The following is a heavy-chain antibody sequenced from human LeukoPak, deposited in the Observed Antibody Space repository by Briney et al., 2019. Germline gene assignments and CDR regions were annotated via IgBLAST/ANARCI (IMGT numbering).Heavy chain of an antibody. CDR2: ISSDGRTT. J-gene: IGHJ4*02. D-gene: IGHD1/OR15-1a*01. Sequence: PGGSLRLSCAASGFTFTSYAIHWVRQAPGKGLEYVSAISSDGRTTFYANSVKGRFIISRDNSKNTVYLQMDSLGVEDMAVYYCARGQTTPPDYFDYWGQGTLVTVPS. CDR3: ARGQTTPPDYFDY. V-gene: IGHV3-64*01. CDR1: GFTFTSYA.